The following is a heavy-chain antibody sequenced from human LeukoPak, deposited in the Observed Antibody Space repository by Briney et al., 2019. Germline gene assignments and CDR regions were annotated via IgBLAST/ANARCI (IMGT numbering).Heavy chain of an antibody. V-gene: IGHV3-30-3*01. CDR3: ARDEALPLRFLGNMDV. J-gene: IGHJ6*03. D-gene: IGHD3-3*01. CDR2: ISYDGSNK. Sequence: RGSLRLSCAASGFTFSSYAMHWVRQAPGKGLEWVAVISYDGSNKYYADSVKGRFTISRDNSKNTLYLQMNSLRAEDTAVYYCARDEALPLRFLGNMDVWGKGTTVTVSS. CDR1: GFTFSSYA.